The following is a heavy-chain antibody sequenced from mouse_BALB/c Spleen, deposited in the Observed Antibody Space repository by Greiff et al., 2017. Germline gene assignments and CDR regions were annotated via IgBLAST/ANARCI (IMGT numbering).Heavy chain of an antibody. V-gene: IGHV1S29*02. Sequence: VQLQQPGPELVKPGASVKISCKASGYTFTDSNMHWVKQSHGKSLEWIGSIYPYNGGTGYNQKFKSKATLTVDNSSSTAYMELRSLTSEDSAVYYCARGNWDFDYWGQGTTLTVSS. CDR2: IYPYNGGT. J-gene: IGHJ2*01. CDR1: GYTFTDSN. CDR3: ARGNWDFDY. D-gene: IGHD4-1*02.